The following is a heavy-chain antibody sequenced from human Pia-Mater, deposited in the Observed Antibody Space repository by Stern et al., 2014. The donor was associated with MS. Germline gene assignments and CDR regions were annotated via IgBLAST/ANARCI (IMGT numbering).Heavy chain of an antibody. D-gene: IGHD4-17*01. CDR3: ARMKTGLRENRGFDF. CDR2: IYYSRRN. CDR1: GDSINSGDFH. V-gene: IGHV4-30-4*01. J-gene: IGHJ4*02. Sequence: QVQLKESGPGLVKPSETLSLTCTVSGDSINSGDFHWSWVRQSPGKGLEWIGYIYYSRRNYNNPSLKGRVTMSIDTSTNQFSLNLTSVTAADTALYFCARMKTGLRENRGFDFWGQGTQVTVSS.